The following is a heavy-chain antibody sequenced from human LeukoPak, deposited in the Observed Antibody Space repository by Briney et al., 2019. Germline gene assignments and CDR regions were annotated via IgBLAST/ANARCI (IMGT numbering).Heavy chain of an antibody. J-gene: IGHJ6*02. CDR3: ASHFSSSSMHYGMDV. Sequence: SETLSLTCTVSGGSISSYYWSWIRQPPGKGLEWIGYIYYSGSTNYNPSLKSRVTISVDTSKNQFSLKLSSVTAADTAVYYCASHFSSSSMHYGMDVWGQGTTVTVSS. V-gene: IGHV4-59*08. CDR1: GGSISSYY. D-gene: IGHD6-13*01. CDR2: IYYSGST.